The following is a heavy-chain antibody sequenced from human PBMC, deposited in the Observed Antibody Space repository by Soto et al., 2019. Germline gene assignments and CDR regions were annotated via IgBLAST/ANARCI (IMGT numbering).Heavy chain of an antibody. CDR3: TRDASRDSSARGWFDP. CDR2: IDYSSTYI. Sequence: PGGSLRLSCAASGFTFSGNTMVWVRQAPGRGLEWVSSIDYSSTYIYYADSVKGRFTISRDNAKDSLYLQMNSLRAEDTALYYCTRDASRDSSARGWFDPWGPGTLVTVSS. J-gene: IGHJ5*02. V-gene: IGHV3-21*01. CDR1: GFTFSGNT. D-gene: IGHD6-13*01.